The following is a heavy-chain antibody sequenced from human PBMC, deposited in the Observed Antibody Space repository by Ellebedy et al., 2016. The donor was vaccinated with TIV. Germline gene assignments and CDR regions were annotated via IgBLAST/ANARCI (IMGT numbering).Heavy chain of an antibody. Sequence: GESLKISCAPSGFIFSGYAMNWVRQAPGKGLEWVSYINAPSTLIYYADSVKGRFTISRDNARNSLYLQMASLRDDDTALYYCVRHSASYTTNWHREIDWWGRGTLVTVSS. CDR2: INAPSTLI. CDR3: VRHSASYTTNWHREIDW. V-gene: IGHV3-48*02. CDR1: GFIFSGYA. D-gene: IGHD7-27*01. J-gene: IGHJ4*02.